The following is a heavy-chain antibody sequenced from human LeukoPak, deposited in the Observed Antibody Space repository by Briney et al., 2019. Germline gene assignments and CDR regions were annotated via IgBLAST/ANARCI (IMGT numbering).Heavy chain of an antibody. J-gene: IGHJ6*02. V-gene: IGHV4-34*09. CDR2: IYYSGST. CDR3: AISQVDYYYYGMDV. Sequence: SETLSLTCAVYGGSFSGYYWSWIRQPPGKGLEWIGYIYYSGSTYYNPSLKSRVTISVDTSKNQFSLKLSSVTAADTAVYYCAISQVDYYYYGMDVWGQGTTVTVSS. CDR1: GGSFSGYY.